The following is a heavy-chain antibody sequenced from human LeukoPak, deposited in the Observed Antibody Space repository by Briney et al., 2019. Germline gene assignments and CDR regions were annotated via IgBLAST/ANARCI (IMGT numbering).Heavy chain of an antibody. Sequence: GGSVKVSCKASGGTFSSYAISWVRQAPGQGLEWMGGIIPIFGTANYAQKFQGRVTITADESTSTAYMELSSLRSEDTAVYYCARARDIVVVPAAKGQVGSWFDPWGQGTLVTVSS. J-gene: IGHJ5*02. V-gene: IGHV1-69*13. D-gene: IGHD2-2*01. CDR3: ARARDIVVVPAAKGQVGSWFDP. CDR1: GGTFSSYA. CDR2: IIPIFGTA.